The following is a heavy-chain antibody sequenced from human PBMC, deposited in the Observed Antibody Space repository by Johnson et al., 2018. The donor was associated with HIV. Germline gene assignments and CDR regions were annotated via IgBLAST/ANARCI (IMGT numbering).Heavy chain of an antibody. V-gene: IGHV3-9*01. CDR1: GFTFSSYA. Sequence: DVQVVESGGGVVQPGRSLRLSCAASGFTFSSYAMPWVRQAPGTGLEWVSGISWNSGSIGYADSVKGRFTISRDNSQKTLYLQMNSLRAEDTAVYYCARIVGATLAFDIWGQGTMVTVSS. D-gene: IGHD1-26*01. J-gene: IGHJ3*02. CDR2: ISWNSGSI. CDR3: ARIVGATLAFDI.